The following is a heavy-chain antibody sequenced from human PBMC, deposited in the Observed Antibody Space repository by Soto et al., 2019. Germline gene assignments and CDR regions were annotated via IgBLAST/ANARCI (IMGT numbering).Heavy chain of an antibody. V-gene: IGHV1-18*01. CDR2: ISAHNGKT. CDR3: ARGRYGDY. J-gene: IGHJ4*02. D-gene: IGHD4-17*01. Sequence: QAHLVQSGPEVKKPGASVKVSCKGSGYIFTSYGIAWVRQAPGQGLEWMGWISAHNGKTEYAQKFQGRVTVTRDTSTSTAYLELRSLRSDDTALYYCARGRYGDYWGQGALVTVS. CDR1: GYIFTSYG.